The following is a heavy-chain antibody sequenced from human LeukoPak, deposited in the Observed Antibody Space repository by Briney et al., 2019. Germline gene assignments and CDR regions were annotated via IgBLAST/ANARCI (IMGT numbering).Heavy chain of an antibody. J-gene: IGHJ4*02. Sequence: TGGSLRLSCAASGFTFSSYAMSWVRQAPGKGLEWVPAISGSGGSTYYADSVKGRFTISRDNSKNTLYLQMNSLRAEDTAVYYCAKDRRYGDYSGDWGQGTLVTVSS. CDR1: GFTFSSYA. D-gene: IGHD4-17*01. V-gene: IGHV3-23*01. CDR2: ISGSGGST. CDR3: AKDRRYGDYSGD.